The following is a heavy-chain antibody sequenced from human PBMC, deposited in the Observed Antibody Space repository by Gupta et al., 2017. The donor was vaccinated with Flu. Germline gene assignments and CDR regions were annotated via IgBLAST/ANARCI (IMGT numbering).Heavy chain of an antibody. CDR3: ARLRIAVGVTGYFDY. CDR2: INQDRSEK. J-gene: IGHJ4*02. D-gene: IGHD6-13*01. V-gene: IGHV3-7*01. Sequence: RGKGLEWLANINQDRSEKYYVDSVKGQFTISRDNAQTSLYLQMNSLRAEDTAVYYFARLRIAVGVTGYFDYWGQGTLVTVSS.